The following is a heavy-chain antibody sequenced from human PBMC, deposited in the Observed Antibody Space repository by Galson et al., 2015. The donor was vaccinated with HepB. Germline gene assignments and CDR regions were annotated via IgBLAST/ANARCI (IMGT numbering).Heavy chain of an antibody. Sequence: SLRLSCAASGFTFSRHGMNWVRQAPGKGLECVSYISSSTNIIYYVDSVKGRFTISRDNAKNSLYLQMNSLRDEDTAVYYCARRICSRASFYDPRIDVWGQGTPVTVSS. CDR2: ISSSTNII. J-gene: IGHJ6*02. CDR3: ARRICSRASFYDPRIDV. CDR1: GFTFSRHG. D-gene: IGHD2-2*01. V-gene: IGHV3-48*02.